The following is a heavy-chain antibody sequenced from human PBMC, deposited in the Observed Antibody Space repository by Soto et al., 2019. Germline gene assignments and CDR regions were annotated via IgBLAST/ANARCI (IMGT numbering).Heavy chain of an antibody. D-gene: IGHD6-19*01. J-gene: IGHJ4*02. CDR3: ARDCAGYSSGWYQRGGFDY. V-gene: IGHV3-33*01. Sequence: QVQLVESRGGVVQPGRSLRLSCAAAGFTISSYGMHWVRQAPGKGLEWVAVVWYDGSNKYYADSVKGRFTISRDNSKNTLYLQMNSLRAEDTAVYYGARDCAGYSSGWYQRGGFDYWGQGTLVTVSS. CDR1: GFTISSYG. CDR2: VWYDGSNK.